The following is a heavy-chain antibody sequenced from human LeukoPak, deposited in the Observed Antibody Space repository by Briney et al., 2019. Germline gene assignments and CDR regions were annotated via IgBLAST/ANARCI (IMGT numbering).Heavy chain of an antibody. J-gene: IGHJ4*02. CDR3: ARGRGHFDY. D-gene: IGHD3-10*01. V-gene: IGHV3-53*01. CDR2: IYTGTTT. CDR1: GLSVSRNY. Sequence: GGSLRLSCAASGLSVSRNYISWVRQAPGKGLEWVSFIYTGTTTFYADSVKGRFTISRDNSRNTVYLELNSLRVDDTAVYYCARGRGHFDYWGPGTLVTVSS.